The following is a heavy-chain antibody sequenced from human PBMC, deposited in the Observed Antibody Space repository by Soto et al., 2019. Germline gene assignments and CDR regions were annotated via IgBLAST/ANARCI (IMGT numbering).Heavy chain of an antibody. J-gene: IGHJ5*02. V-gene: IGHV1-69*13. CDR3: AGYWRKSLKNWLNP. CDR1: AGTFPHYA. D-gene: IGHD1-1*01. CDR2: IIPVLATT. Sequence: SVKVSCKASAGTFPHYALSWVRQAPGQGLEWIGGIIPVLATTTYAQKFQGRVSIIADESTNTVYMELSSLRSEDTAVYYCAGYWRKSLKNWLNPWAQGTLVTVCS.